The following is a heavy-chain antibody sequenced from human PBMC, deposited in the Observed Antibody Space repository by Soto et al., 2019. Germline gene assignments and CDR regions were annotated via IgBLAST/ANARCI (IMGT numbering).Heavy chain of an antibody. CDR2: IIPIFGTA. Sequence: GASVKVSCKASGGTFSSYAISWVRQAPGQGLEWMGGIIPIFGTANYAQKFQGRVTITADESTSTAYMELSSLRSEDTAVYYCARAAQGDFRSGYLVYWGQGTLVTGLL. CDR1: GGTFSSYA. CDR3: ARAAQGDFRSGYLVY. J-gene: IGHJ4*02. D-gene: IGHD3-3*01. V-gene: IGHV1-69*13.